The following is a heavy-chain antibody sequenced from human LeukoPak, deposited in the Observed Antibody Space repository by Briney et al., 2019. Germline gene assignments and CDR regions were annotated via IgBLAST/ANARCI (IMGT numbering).Heavy chain of an antibody. CDR2: IDSSGGVI. CDR3: ARGPSYCGNNCYYYFDS. J-gene: IGHJ4*02. V-gene: IGHV3-11*04. Sequence: GGSLRLSCAASGFIFSDYYMTWIRQAPGKGLEWLSYIDSSGGVIYYADSVKGRFTISRDNAKNSLYLQMNSLRAEDTAVYYCARGPSYCGNNCYYYFDSWGQGTLVTVSS. D-gene: IGHD2-21*01. CDR1: GFIFSDYY.